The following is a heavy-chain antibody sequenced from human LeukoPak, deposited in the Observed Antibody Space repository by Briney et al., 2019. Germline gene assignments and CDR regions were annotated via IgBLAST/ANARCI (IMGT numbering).Heavy chain of an antibody. CDR2: ISAYNGNT. CDR1: GYTFTSYG. J-gene: IGHJ4*02. V-gene: IGHV1-18*01. Sequence: ASVKVSCTASGYTFTSYGISWVRQAPGQGLEWMGWISAYNGNTNYAQKLQGRVTMTTDTSTSTAYMELRSLRSDDTAVYYCARSLYSSGWSQNDYWGQGTLVTVSS. CDR3: ARSLYSSGWSQNDY. D-gene: IGHD6-19*01.